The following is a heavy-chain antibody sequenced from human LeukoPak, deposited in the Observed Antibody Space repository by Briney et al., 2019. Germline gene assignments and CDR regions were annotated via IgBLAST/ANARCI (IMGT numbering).Heavy chain of an antibody. CDR3: ASRSRLRYFDYGMDV. CDR2: IYPGDSDT. J-gene: IGHJ6*02. Sequence: GESLKISCKGSGYSFTSYLIGWVRQMPGKGLEWMGIIYPGDSDTRYSPSFQGQVTISADKSISTAYLQWSSLKASDTAMYYCASRSRLRYFDYGMDVWGQGTTVTVSS. V-gene: IGHV5-51*01. CDR1: GYSFTSYL. D-gene: IGHD3-9*01.